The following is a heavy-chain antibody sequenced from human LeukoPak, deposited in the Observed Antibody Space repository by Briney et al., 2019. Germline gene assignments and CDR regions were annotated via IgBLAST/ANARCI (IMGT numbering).Heavy chain of an antibody. D-gene: IGHD2-2*01. J-gene: IGHJ6*02. CDR3: ARTLDCSTTSCSYGMDV. CDR1: GGSMSRYY. Sequence: PSETLSLTCAVSGGSMSRYYWSWIRQPPGKGLEWIGYIFYSGSTNYNPSLKSRVSIPVDTSKNQFSLKLTSVTAADTAVYYCARTLDCSTTSCSYGMDVWGQGTTVTVPS. CDR2: IFYSGST. V-gene: IGHV4-59*08.